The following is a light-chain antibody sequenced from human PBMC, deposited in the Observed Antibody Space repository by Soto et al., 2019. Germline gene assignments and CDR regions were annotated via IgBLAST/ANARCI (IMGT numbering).Light chain of an antibody. CDR2: DDN. Sequence: QSVLTQPPSVSAAPGQKVTISCSGSSSNIGGNSVSWYQQLPGTAPKLLIYDDNKRPSGIPDRFSGSKSGTSATLGITGFQTGDEADYYCGSWDSSLSAYVFATGNKGTVL. J-gene: IGLJ1*01. CDR3: GSWDSSLSAYV. V-gene: IGLV1-51*01. CDR1: SSNIGGNS.